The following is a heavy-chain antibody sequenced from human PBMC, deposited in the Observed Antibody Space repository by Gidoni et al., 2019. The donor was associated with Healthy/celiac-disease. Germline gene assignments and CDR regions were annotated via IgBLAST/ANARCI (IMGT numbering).Heavy chain of an antibody. D-gene: IGHD2-8*02. J-gene: IGHJ3*02. V-gene: IGHV4-59*01. CDR2: GSN. Sequence: GSNNYNPSLKSRVTISVDTSKNQFSLKLSSVTAADTAVYYCARTSGPFHDAFDIWGQGTMVTVSS. CDR3: ARTSGPFHDAFDI.